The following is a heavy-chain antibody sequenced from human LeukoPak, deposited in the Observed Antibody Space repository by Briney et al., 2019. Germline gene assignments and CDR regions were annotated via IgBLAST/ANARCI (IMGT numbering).Heavy chain of an antibody. J-gene: IGHJ4*02. V-gene: IGHV3-33*01. D-gene: IGHD6-6*01. CDR2: IWYDGSNQ. CDR1: GFTYRNHG. Sequence: GRSLRLSCAASGFTYRNHGMHWVRQAPGKGLEWVAVIWYDGSNQYYADSVKGRFTISRDNSKNTLYLQMSSLRAEDTAVYYCARDIAARRLDYWGQGTLVTVSS. CDR3: ARDIAARRLDY.